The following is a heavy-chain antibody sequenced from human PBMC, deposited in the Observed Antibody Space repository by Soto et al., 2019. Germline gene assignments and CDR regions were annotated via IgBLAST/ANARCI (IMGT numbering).Heavy chain of an antibody. Sequence: QGQLVESGGGVVQPGRSLRLSCAASGFTFSSYPMHWVRQTPGKELERVAVISYDGSNKYYADSVMGRFTISRDNSKNTLYMQMDSLRSEGTALYYCARDCKTSGLFEGCCSSWGQGTLLTVSS. CDR3: ARDCKTSGLFEGCCSS. V-gene: IGHV3-30-3*01. CDR2: ISYDGSNK. J-gene: IGHJ5*02. CDR1: GFTFSSYP. D-gene: IGHD2-15*01.